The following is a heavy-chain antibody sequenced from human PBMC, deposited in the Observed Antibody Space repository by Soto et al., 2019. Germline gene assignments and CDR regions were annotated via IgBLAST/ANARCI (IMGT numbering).Heavy chain of an antibody. D-gene: IGHD3-10*01. Sequence: PGESLKISCKGSGYSFTSYWIGWVRQMPGKGLEWMGIIYPGDSDTRYSPSFQGQVTISADKSISTAYLQWSSLKASDTAMYYCARQYYGSGSYSYYYGMDVWGQGITVTVSS. CDR2: IYPGDSDT. CDR1: GYSFTSYW. CDR3: ARQYYGSGSYSYYYGMDV. V-gene: IGHV5-51*01. J-gene: IGHJ6*02.